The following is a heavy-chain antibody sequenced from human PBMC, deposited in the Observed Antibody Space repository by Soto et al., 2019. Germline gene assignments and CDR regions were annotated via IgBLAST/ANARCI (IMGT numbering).Heavy chain of an antibody. CDR1: GYTFTSYG. Sequence: ASVKVSCKASGYTFTSYGISWVRQAPGQGLEWMGWISAYNGNTNYAQKLQGRVTMTTDTSTSTAYMELRSLRSDDTAVYYCAGWPYDSSGYYTLYWGQGTLVTVSS. D-gene: IGHD3-22*01. V-gene: IGHV1-18*04. J-gene: IGHJ4*02. CDR2: ISAYNGNT. CDR3: AGWPYDSSGYYTLY.